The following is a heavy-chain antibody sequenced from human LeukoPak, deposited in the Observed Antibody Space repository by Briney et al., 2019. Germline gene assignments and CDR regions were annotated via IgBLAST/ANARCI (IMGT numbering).Heavy chain of an antibody. D-gene: IGHD6-13*01. CDR1: GYTFTSYY. V-gene: IGHV1-46*01. CDR2: INPSGGST. CDR3: ARDSAAAGFSFDP. J-gene: IGHJ5*02. Sequence: ASVKVSCKASGYTFTSYYMHWVRQAPGQGLEWMGIINPSGGSTSYAQKFQGRVTMTRDMSTSTVYMELRSLRSDDTAVYYCARDSAAAGFSFDPWGQGTLVTVSS.